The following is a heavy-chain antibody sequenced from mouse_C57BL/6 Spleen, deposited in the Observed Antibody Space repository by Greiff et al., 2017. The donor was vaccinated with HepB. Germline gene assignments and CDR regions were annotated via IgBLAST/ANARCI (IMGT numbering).Heavy chain of an antibody. J-gene: IGHJ1*03. CDR3: AREGYYGNWYFDV. Sequence: ESGPGLVKPSQSLSLTCSVTGYSITSGYYWNWIRQFPGNKLEWMGYISYDGSNNYNPSLKNRISITRDTSKNQFFLKLNSVTTEDTATYYCAREGYYGNWYFDVWGTGTTVTVSS. CDR1: GYSITSGYY. CDR2: ISYDGSN. V-gene: IGHV3-6*01. D-gene: IGHD1-1*01.